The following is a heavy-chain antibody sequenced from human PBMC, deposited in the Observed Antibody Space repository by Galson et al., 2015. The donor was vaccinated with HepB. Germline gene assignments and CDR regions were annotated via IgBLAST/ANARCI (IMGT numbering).Heavy chain of an antibody. Sequence: SLRLSCAGSGFIFSNAWMSWVRQAPGKGLEWVSAISGSGGSTYYADSVKGRFTISRDNSKNTLYLQMNSLRAEDTAVYYCAKDLLRYSSSWYSDYWGQGTLVTVSS. CDR1: GFIFSNAW. CDR3: AKDLLRYSSSWYSDY. J-gene: IGHJ4*02. V-gene: IGHV3-23*01. CDR2: ISGSGGST. D-gene: IGHD6-13*01.